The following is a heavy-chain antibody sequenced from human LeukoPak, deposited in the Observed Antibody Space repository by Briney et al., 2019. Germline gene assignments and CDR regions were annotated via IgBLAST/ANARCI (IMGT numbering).Heavy chain of an antibody. J-gene: IGHJ4*02. V-gene: IGHV1-69*04. CDR2: IIPICGIA. CDR3: ARWGEDYYDSSGYYHD. CDR1: GGTFSSYA. D-gene: IGHD3-22*01. Sequence: GASVKVSCKASGGTFSSYAISWVRQAPGQGLEWMGRIIPICGIANYAQKFQGRVTITADKSTSTAYMELSSLRSEDTAVYYCARWGEDYYDSSGYYHDWGQGTLVTVSS.